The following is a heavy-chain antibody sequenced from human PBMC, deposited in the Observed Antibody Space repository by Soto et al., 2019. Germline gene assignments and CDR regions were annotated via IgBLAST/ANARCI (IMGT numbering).Heavy chain of an antibody. J-gene: IGHJ4*02. CDR2: VTSASDA. Sequence: EVQLLESGGGLVQPGGSLRLSCTASGFTFTTYHMAWVRLARGKELEWVSAVTSASDAHYADSVRGRFIISRDNSKNTLFLQMNSLRAEDTAIYYCARGLPIAPIITIVYWGQGVLVTVSS. V-gene: IGHV3-23*01. D-gene: IGHD3-16*01. CDR3: ARGLPIAPIITIVY. CDR1: GFTFTTYH.